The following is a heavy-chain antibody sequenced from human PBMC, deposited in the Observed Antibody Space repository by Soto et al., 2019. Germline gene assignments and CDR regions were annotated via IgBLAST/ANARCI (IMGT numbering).Heavy chain of an antibody. D-gene: IGHD2-2*01. CDR2: ISGSRGSTT. CDR1: GFTFSDYG. V-gene: IGHV3-23*01. CDR3: AQDRGCSGSTCYQAY. J-gene: IGHJ4*02. Sequence: GGSLRLSCAASGFTFSDYGLSWVRQAPGKGLEWVSSISGSRGSTTYYAGSVKGRFTISRDNSKNTLYLQMNSLRVEDTAVYYCAQDRGCSGSTCYQAYWGPGTLVTVSS.